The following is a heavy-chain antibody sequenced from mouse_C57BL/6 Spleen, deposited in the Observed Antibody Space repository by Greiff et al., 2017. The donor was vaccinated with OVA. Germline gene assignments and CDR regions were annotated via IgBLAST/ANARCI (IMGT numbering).Heavy chain of an antibody. CDR2: ISSGSSTI. CDR3: ARNSNYGYFDY. D-gene: IGHD2-5*01. CDR1: GFTFSDYG. Sequence: EVKLVESGGGLVKPGGSLKLSCAASGFTFSDYGMHWVRQAPEKGLEWVAYISSGSSTIYYADTVKGRFTISRDNAENTLFLQMTSLRSEDTAVYYCARNSNYGYFDYWGQGTTLTVSS. V-gene: IGHV5-17*01. J-gene: IGHJ2*01.